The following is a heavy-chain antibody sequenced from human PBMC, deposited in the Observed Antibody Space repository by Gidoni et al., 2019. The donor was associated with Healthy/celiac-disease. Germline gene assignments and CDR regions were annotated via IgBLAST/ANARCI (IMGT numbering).Heavy chain of an antibody. CDR3: ARHSSSWYAFDY. Sequence: EVQLAESGGGLVKPGGSLRLSCAASGFTFSSYSMNWVRQAPGKGLEWVSSISSSSSYIYYADPVKGRFTISRDNAKNSLYLQMNSLRAEDTAVYYCARHSSSWYAFDYWGQGTLVTVSS. D-gene: IGHD6-13*01. CDR1: GFTFSSYS. V-gene: IGHV3-21*01. J-gene: IGHJ4*02. CDR2: ISSSSSYI.